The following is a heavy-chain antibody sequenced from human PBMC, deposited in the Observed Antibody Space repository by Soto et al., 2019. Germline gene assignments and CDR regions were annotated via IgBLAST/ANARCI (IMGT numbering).Heavy chain of an antibody. J-gene: IGHJ3*02. CDR2: IKQDGSEK. Sequence: EVQLVESGGGLVQPGGSLRLSCAASGFTFSSYWMSWVRQAPGKGLEWVANIKQDGSEKYYVDSVKGRFTISRDNAKNSLYLQMNSLGAEDTAVYYCARVGRGYCSSTSCYAGAFDIWGQGTMVTVSS. V-gene: IGHV3-7*05. CDR1: GFTFSSYW. CDR3: ARVGRGYCSSTSCYAGAFDI. D-gene: IGHD2-2*01.